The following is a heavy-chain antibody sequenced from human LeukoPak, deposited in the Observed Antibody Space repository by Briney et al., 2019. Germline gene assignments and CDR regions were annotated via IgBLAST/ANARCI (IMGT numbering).Heavy chain of an antibody. V-gene: IGHV1-3*01. CDR2: INAGNGNT. D-gene: IGHD5-12*01. CDR3: ARWAGGWLVRRYSHWFDP. Sequence: GASVKVSCKASGYTFTSYAMHWVRQAPGQRLEWMGWINAGNGNTKYSQKFQGRVTITRDTSASTAYMELSSLRSEDTAVYYCARWAGGWLVRRYSHWFDPWGQGTLVTVSS. CDR1: GYTFTSYA. J-gene: IGHJ5*02.